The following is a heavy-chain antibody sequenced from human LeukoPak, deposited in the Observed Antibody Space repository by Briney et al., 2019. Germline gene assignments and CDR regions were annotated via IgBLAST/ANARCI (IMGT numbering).Heavy chain of an antibody. CDR2: IYYSGST. Sequence: SETLSLTCTVSGGSISSSSYYWGWIRQPPGKGLEWIGSIYYSGSTYYNPSLKSRVTISVDTSKNQFSLKLSSVTAADTAVYYCAREVDYGDYVFDYWGQGTLVTVSS. V-gene: IGHV4-39*02. J-gene: IGHJ4*02. D-gene: IGHD4-17*01. CDR1: GGSISSSSYY. CDR3: AREVDYGDYVFDY.